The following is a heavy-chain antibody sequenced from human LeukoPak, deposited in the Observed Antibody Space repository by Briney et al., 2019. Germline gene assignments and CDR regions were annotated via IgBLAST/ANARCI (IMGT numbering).Heavy chain of an antibody. V-gene: IGHV4-34*01. CDR1: GGSFSGYY. CDR2: INHSGST. Sequence: SETLSLTCAVYGGSFSGYYWSWIRQPPGKGLEWIGEINHSGSTNYNPSLKSRVTISVDTSKNQFSLKLSSVTAADTAVYYCARKPGGLNHCFRKDLFDPRGQGTLVTVSS. D-gene: IGHD4-23*01. CDR3: ARKPGGLNHCFRKDLFDP. J-gene: IGHJ5*02.